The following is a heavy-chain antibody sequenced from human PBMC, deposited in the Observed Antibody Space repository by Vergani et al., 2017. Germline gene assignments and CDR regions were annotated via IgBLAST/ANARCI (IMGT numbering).Heavy chain of an antibody. J-gene: IGHJ5*02. Sequence: VQSGDEVKKPGASVKVSCKASGYTFTGYYMHWVRQAPGQGLEWMGWINPNSGGTNYAQKFQGRVTMTRDTSISTAYMELSRLRSDDTAVYYCARNSDYDFWSGPKNWFDPWGQGTLVTVSS. V-gene: IGHV1-2*02. CDR3: ARNSDYDFWSGPKNWFDP. CDR2: INPNSGGT. CDR1: GYTFTGYY. D-gene: IGHD3-3*01.